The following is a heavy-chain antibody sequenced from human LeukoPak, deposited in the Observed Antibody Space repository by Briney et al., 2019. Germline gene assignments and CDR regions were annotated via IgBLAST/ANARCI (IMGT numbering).Heavy chain of an antibody. CDR1: GFTFSSYG. Sequence: SGGSLRLSCAASGFTFSSYGMHWVRQAPGKGLEWVAFIRYDVSNKYYADSVRGRFTISRDNSRNTLYLQMNSLRAEDTAVYYCANPYDFWSGFSAPHIWGQGTMVTVSS. V-gene: IGHV3-30*02. D-gene: IGHD3-3*01. CDR3: ANPYDFWSGFSAPHI. CDR2: IRYDVSNK. J-gene: IGHJ3*02.